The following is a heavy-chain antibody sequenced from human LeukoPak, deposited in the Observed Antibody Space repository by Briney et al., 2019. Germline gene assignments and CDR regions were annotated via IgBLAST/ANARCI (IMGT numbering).Heavy chain of an antibody. Sequence: GGSLRLSCTASGFNFSTYWMHWVRQVPGKGLVWVSRIKTDGSSTSYADSVKGRFTISRDSAKNKLYLQMNSLRAEDTAVYYCGTVSVGVLFDYWGQGALVAVSS. CDR1: GFNFSTYW. D-gene: IGHD3-16*01. V-gene: IGHV3-74*01. CDR2: IKTDGSST. CDR3: GTVSVGVLFDY. J-gene: IGHJ4*02.